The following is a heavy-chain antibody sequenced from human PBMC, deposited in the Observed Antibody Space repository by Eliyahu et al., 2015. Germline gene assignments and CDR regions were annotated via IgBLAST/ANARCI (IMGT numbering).Heavy chain of an antibody. V-gene: IGHV3-11*01. CDR1: GFTXSXYY. J-gene: IGHJ6*02. D-gene: IGHD3-10*01. CDR3: ARDAQLAMVRGSPDYYYGMDV. Sequence: QVQLVESGGGLVKPGGSLRLSCAASGFTXSXYYMGXXRPGPGKGRGWVSYISSSGSTIYYADSVKGRFTISRDNAKNSLYLQMNSLRAEDTAVYYCARDAQLAMVRGSPDYYYGMDVWGQGTTVTVSS. CDR2: ISSSGSTI.